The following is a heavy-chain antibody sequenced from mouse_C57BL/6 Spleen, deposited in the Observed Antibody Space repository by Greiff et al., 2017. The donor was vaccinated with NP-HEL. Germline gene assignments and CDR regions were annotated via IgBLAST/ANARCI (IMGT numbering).Heavy chain of an antibody. CDR2: ISYDGSN. D-gene: IGHD2-3*01. CDR1: GYSITSGYY. CDR3: ARALYDGYYAVAY. V-gene: IGHV3-6*01. J-gene: IGHJ3*01. Sequence: DVKLQESGPGLVKPSQSLSLTCSVTGYSITSGYYWNWIRQFPGNKLEWMGYISYDGSNNYNPSLKNRISITRDTSKNQFFLKLNSVTTEDTATYYCARALYDGYYAVAYWGQGTLVTVSA.